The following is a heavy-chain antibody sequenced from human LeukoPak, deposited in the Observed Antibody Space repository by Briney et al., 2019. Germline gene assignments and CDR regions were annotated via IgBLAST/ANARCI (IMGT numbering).Heavy chain of an antibody. CDR2: INSDGSST. D-gene: IGHD4-11*01. J-gene: IGHJ4*02. CDR3: AKDSWGRLHRRGSDY. Sequence: QPGGSLRLSCAASGFTFSSYWMHWVRQAPGKGLVWVSRINSDGSSTSYADSVKGRFTISRDNSKNTLYLQMNSLRAEDTAVYYGAKDSWGRLHRRGSDYWGQGTLVTVSS. V-gene: IGHV3-74*01. CDR1: GFTFSSYW.